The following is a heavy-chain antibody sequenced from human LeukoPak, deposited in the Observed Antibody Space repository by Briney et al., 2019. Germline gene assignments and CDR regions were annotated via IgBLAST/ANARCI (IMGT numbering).Heavy chain of an antibody. V-gene: IGHV1-2*02. D-gene: IGHD2-2*01. CDR2: INPNSGGT. CDR3: ARDWGDIVVVPAVYYMDV. J-gene: IGHJ6*03. Sequence: ASVKVSCKASGGTFSSYAISWVRQAPGQGLEWMGWINPNSGGTNYAQKFQGRVTMTRDTSISTAYMELSRLRSDDTAVYYCARDWGDIVVVPAVYYMDVWGKGTTVTISS. CDR1: GGTFSSYA.